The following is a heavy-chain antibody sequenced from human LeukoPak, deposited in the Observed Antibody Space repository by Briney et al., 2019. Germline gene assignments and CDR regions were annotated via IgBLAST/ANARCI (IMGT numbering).Heavy chain of an antibody. CDR2: IYHSGST. D-gene: IGHD6-19*01. Sequence: SETLSLTCTVSGGSISSYNWWSWVRQPPGKGLEWIGEIYHSGSTYYNPSLKSRVTISVDTSKNQFSLKLSSVTAADTAVYYCARHSGWLSLYYFDYWGQGTLVTVSS. V-gene: IGHV4-4*02. CDR3: ARHSGWLSLYYFDY. CDR1: GGSISSYNW. J-gene: IGHJ4*02.